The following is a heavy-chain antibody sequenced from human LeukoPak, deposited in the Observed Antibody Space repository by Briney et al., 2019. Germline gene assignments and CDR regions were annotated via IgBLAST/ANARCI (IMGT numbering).Heavy chain of an antibody. D-gene: IGHD1-1*01. V-gene: IGHV3-9*01. CDR2: ISWNSGSI. CDR1: GFTFSSYA. J-gene: IGHJ6*03. Sequence: GGSLRLSCAASGFTFSSYAMSWVRQAPGKGLEWVSGISWNSGSIGYADSVKGRFTISRDNAKNSLYLQMNSLRAEDTALYYCAKGSLEHYYYYMDVWGKGTTVTISS. CDR3: AKGSLEHYYYYMDV.